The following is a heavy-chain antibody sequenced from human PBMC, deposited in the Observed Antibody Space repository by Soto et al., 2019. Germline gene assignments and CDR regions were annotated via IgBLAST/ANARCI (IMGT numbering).Heavy chain of an antibody. D-gene: IGHD2-15*01. J-gene: IGHJ6*02. CDR3: ARVDCNGGSCQWSGMDV. CDR2: MNPNSGGT. Sequence: ASVKVSCKASGYTFTGYFMHWVRQAPGQGLEWMGWMNPNSGGTNYAQKFQGRVTMTRDTSISTAYMEMSRLRSDDTAVYYCARVDCNGGSCQWSGMDVWGQGTTVTVSS. CDR1: GYTFTGYF. V-gene: IGHV1-2*02.